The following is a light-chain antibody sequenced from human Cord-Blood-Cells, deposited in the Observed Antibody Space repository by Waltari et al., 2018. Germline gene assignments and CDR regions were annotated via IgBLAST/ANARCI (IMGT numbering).Light chain of an antibody. Sequence: QSALTQPPSASGSPGQSVTISCTGTSSDVGGYNYISWYQQHRGKAPKLMIYEVSKRPAGVPDRFAGSKSGNTASLTVSGLQAEDEADYYCSSYAGSNNLVFGGVTKLTVL. CDR3: SSYAGSNNLV. J-gene: IGLJ2*01. V-gene: IGLV2-8*01. CDR1: SSDVGGYNY. CDR2: EVS.